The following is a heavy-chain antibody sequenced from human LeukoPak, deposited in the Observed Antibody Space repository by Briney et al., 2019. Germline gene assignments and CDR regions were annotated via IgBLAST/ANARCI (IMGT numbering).Heavy chain of an antibody. CDR1: VYTFTSYD. D-gene: IGHD6-13*01. CDR2: MNPNSGNT. Sequence: ASVKVSCKASVYTFTSYDINWVRQATGQGLEWMGWMNPNSGNTGYAQKFQGRVTMTRNTSISTAYMELSSLRSEDTAVYYCARVSEERRGYSSSWPYWYFDLWGRGTLVTVSS. V-gene: IGHV1-8*01. J-gene: IGHJ2*01. CDR3: ARVSEERRGYSSSWPYWYFDL.